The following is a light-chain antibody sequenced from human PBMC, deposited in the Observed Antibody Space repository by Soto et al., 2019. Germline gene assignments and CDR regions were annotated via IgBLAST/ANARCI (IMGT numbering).Light chain of an antibody. CDR2: GAS. J-gene: IGKJ5*01. V-gene: IGKV3-15*01. CDR3: QQYNTWPPIT. CDR1: QSVSRN. Sequence: IVRTQSPAHLSVSPGESPTPSGQTSQSVSRNLAWFPHKPGQAPRLLIYGASTRATGVAARFSGSGSGTEFTLTISSLQSEDFAVYFCQQYNTWPPITFGQGTRLEIK.